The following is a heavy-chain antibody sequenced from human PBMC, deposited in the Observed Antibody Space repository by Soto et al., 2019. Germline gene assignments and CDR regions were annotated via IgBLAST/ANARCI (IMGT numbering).Heavy chain of an antibody. V-gene: IGHV3-13*01. D-gene: IGHD4-17*01. CDR2: IGTAGDT. CDR1: GFTFSSYD. J-gene: IGHJ3*02. CDR3: ARAPNYGDYDDAFDI. Sequence: PGGSLRLSCAASGFTFSSYDMHWVRQATGKGLEWVSAIGTAGDTYYPGSVKGRFTISRENAKNSLYLQMNSLRAGDTAVYYCARAPNYGDYDDAFDIWGQGTMVTVSS.